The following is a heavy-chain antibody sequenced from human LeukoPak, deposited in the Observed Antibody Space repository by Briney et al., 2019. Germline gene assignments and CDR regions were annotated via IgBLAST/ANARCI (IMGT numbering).Heavy chain of an antibody. D-gene: IGHD6-19*01. J-gene: IGHJ4*02. CDR3: AREGWDQRDTAAFDY. Sequence: ASVKVSCKASGYSFTSSTDSDVTWVRQAPGQGLEWMGWINPNSGDTNSAQKFQGRVTMTRDTSISTVYMELSRLRPDDTAVYYCAREGWDQRDTAAFDYWGQGTLVTVSS. V-gene: IGHV1-2*02. CDR1: GYSFTSSTDSD. CDR2: INPNSGDT.